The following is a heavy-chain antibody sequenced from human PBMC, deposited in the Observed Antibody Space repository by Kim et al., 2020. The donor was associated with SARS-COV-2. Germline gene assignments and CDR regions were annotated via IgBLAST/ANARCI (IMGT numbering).Heavy chain of an antibody. CDR2: T. D-gene: IGHD1-26*01. CDR3: AGTSGSRTDY. Sequence: TNYNPSLKSRVTMSVDTSKNQFSLKLSSVTAADTAVYYCAGTSGSRTDYWGQGTLVTVSS. V-gene: IGHV4-4*07. J-gene: IGHJ4*02.